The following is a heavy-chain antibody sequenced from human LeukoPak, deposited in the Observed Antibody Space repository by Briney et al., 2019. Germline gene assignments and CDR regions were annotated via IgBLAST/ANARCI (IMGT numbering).Heavy chain of an antibody. Sequence: SETLSLTCTVSGGSISSSSYYWGWLRQPPGKGLEWIGSIYYSGSTYYNPSLKSRVTISVDTSKNQFSLKLSSVTAADTAVYYCARSRNVLLWFGEPNNWFDPWGQGTLVTVSS. CDR3: ARSRNVLLWFGEPNNWFDP. D-gene: IGHD3-10*01. CDR2: IYYSGST. CDR1: GGSISSSSYY. J-gene: IGHJ5*02. V-gene: IGHV4-39*07.